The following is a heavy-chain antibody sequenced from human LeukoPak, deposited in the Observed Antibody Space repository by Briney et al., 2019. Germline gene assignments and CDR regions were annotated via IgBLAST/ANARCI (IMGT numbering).Heavy chain of an antibody. CDR3: ARTIIAAAGTNYFDY. Sequence: SENLSRTCTVSGGSISSYYWSWIRQPPGKGLEWIGYIYYSGSTNYNPSLKSRVTISVDTSKNQFSLKLSSVTAADTAVYYCARTIIAAAGTNYFDYWGQGTLVTVSS. D-gene: IGHD6-13*01. CDR1: GGSISSYY. V-gene: IGHV4-59*01. CDR2: IYYSGST. J-gene: IGHJ4*02.